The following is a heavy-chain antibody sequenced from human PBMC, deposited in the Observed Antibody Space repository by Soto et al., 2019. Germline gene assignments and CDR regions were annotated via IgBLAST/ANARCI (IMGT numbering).Heavy chain of an antibody. D-gene: IGHD3-22*01. Sequence: PGGSLRLSCAASGFTVSSNYMSWVRQAPGKGLEWVSVIYSGGSTYYADSVKGRFTISRDTSKNTLYLQMNSLRAEDTAVYYSARDPGIVVAGGLDPWGQGTLVTVSS. CDR2: IYSGGST. CDR3: ARDPGIVVAGGLDP. CDR1: GFTVSSNY. J-gene: IGHJ5*02. V-gene: IGHV3-53*01.